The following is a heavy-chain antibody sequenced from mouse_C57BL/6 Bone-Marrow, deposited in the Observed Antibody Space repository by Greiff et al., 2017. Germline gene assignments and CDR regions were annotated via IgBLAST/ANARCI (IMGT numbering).Heavy chain of an antibody. CDR3: TRCNYGSSYPFAY. V-gene: IGHV1-15*01. CDR2: IDPETGGT. D-gene: IGHD1-1*01. Sequence: QVQLQQSGAELVRPGASVTLSCKASGYTFTDYEMHWVKQTPVHGLEWIGAIDPETGGTAYNQKFKGKAILTADKSSSTAYMELRSLTSEDSAVYYCTRCNYGSSYPFAYWGQGTLVTVSA. CDR1: GYTFTDYE. J-gene: IGHJ3*01.